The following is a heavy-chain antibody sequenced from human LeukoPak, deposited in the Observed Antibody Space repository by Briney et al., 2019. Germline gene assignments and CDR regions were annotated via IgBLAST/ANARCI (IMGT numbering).Heavy chain of an antibody. CDR2: IYPADSDT. V-gene: IGHV5-51*01. CDR3: ARHSSRDIAVAGFDY. J-gene: IGHJ4*02. D-gene: IGHD6-19*01. Sequence: GESLKISCKGSGYRFTDYWIGWVRQMPGKGLEWMGIIYPADSDTRYSPSFQGRVTISADKSISTAYLQWSSLKASDTAMYYCARHSSRDIAVAGFDYWGQGTLVTVSS. CDR1: GYRFTDYW.